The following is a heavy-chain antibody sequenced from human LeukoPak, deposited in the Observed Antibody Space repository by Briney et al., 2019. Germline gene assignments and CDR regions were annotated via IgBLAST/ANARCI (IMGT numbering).Heavy chain of an antibody. CDR3: ARGRQQLVGDAFDI. CDR1: GGTFSSYA. D-gene: IGHD6-13*01. CDR2: IIPIFGTA. Sequence: WASVKVSCKASGGTFSSYAISWVRQAPGQGLEWMGGIIPIFGTANYAQKFQGRVTITADESTSTAYMELSSLRSEDTAVYYCARGRQQLVGDAFDIWGQGTMVTVSS. J-gene: IGHJ3*02. V-gene: IGHV1-69*13.